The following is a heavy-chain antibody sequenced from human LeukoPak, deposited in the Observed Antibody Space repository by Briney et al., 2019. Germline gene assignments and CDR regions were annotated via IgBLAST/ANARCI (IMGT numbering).Heavy chain of an antibody. V-gene: IGHV3-30-3*01. Sequence: GGSLRLSCAASGFTFSSYAMHWVRQAPGKGLEGVAVISYDGSNKYYADSVKGRFTISRDNSKNTLYLQMNSLRAEDTAVYYCARVPMYSGSYFDYWGQGTLVTVSS. CDR3: ARVPMYSGSYFDY. D-gene: IGHD1-26*01. CDR1: GFTFSSYA. J-gene: IGHJ4*02. CDR2: ISYDGSNK.